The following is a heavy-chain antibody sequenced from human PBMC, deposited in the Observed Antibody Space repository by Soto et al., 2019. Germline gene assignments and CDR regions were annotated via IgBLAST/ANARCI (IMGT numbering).Heavy chain of an antibody. CDR1: GGSISSGNYY. CDR2: ISYSGST. CDR3: ATMGTPATGLYFFDY. V-gene: IGHV4-30-4*01. D-gene: IGHD2-15*01. Sequence: PSETLSLTYTVSGGSISSGNYYWSWIRQPPGKGLEWIGFISYSGSTYYSTSLKSRVTISVDTSKSQFSLNLSFVTAADTAVYYCATMGTPATGLYFFDYWGQGSLVTVPS. J-gene: IGHJ4*02.